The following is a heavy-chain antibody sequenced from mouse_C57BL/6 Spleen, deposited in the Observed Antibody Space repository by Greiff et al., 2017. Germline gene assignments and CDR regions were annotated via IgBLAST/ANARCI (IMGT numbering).Heavy chain of an antibody. J-gene: IGHJ3*01. CDR2: ISNGGGST. CDR1: GFTFSDYY. V-gene: IGHV5-12*01. Sequence: EVQRVESGGGLVQPGGSLKLSCAASGFTFSDYYMYWVRQTPEKRLEWVAYISNGGGSTYYPDTVKGRFTISRDNAKNTLYLQMSRLKSEDTAMYYCARHLTGTKAWSAYWGQGTLVTVSA. CDR3: ARHLTGTKAWSAY. D-gene: IGHD4-1*01.